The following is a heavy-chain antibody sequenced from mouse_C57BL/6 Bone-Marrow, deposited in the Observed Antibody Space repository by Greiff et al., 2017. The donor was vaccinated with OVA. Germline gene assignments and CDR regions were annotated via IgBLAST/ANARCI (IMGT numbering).Heavy chain of an antibody. V-gene: IGHV3-6*01. CDR3: ARVDGREFAY. CDR2: ISYDGSD. Sequence: DVQLQESGPGLVKPSQSLSLTCSVTGYSITSGYYWNWIRQFPGNKLEWMGYISYDGSDNYNPSLKNRISITRDTSKNQFFLKLNSVTTEDTATYYCARVDGREFAYWGQGTLVTVSA. J-gene: IGHJ3*01. CDR1: GYSITSGYY.